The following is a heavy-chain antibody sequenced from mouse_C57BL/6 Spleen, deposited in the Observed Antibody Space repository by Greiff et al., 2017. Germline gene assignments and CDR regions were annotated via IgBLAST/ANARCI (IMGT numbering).Heavy chain of an antibody. J-gene: IGHJ4*01. CDR1: GYTFTDYY. CDR2: INPNNGGT. CDR3: ARSGLTAVVATDAMDY. V-gene: IGHV1-26*01. Sequence: EVQLQQSGPELVKPGASVKISCKASGYTFTDYYMNWVKQSHGKSLEWIGDINPNNGGTSYNQKFKGKATLTVDKSSSTAYMELRSLTSEDSAVYYCARSGLTAVVATDAMDYWGQGTSVTVSS. D-gene: IGHD1-1*01.